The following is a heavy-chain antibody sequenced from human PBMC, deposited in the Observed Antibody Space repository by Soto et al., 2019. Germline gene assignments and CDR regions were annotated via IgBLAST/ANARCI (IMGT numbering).Heavy chain of an antibody. CDR2: ISAYNGNT. D-gene: IGHD2-21*02. J-gene: IGHJ4*02. Sequence: ASVKVSCKASGYTFTSYGISWVRQAPGQGLEWMGWISAYNGNTNYAQKLQGRVTMTTDTSTSTAYMELRSLRSDDTAVYYCARGPWGVTGGVPYYFDYWGQGTLVTVSS. V-gene: IGHV1-18*01. CDR3: ARGPWGVTGGVPYYFDY. CDR1: GYTFTSYG.